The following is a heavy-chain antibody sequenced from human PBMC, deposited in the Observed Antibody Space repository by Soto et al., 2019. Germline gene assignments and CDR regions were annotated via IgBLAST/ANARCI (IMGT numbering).Heavy chain of an antibody. V-gene: IGHV4-30-4*01. CDR2: IYYSGST. Sequence: QVQLQESGPGLVKPSQTLSLTCTVSGGSISSGDYYWSWIRQPPGKGLEWIGYIYYSGSTYYNPSPQSRVTISVDTSKNQFSQKLSSVTAADTAVYYCASAIYTAMAVDAFDIWGQGTMVTVSS. J-gene: IGHJ3*02. CDR3: ASAIYTAMAVDAFDI. CDR1: GGSISSGDYY. D-gene: IGHD5-18*01.